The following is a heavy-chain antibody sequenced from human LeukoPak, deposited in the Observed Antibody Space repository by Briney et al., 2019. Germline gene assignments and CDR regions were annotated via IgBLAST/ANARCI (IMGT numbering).Heavy chain of an antibody. J-gene: IGHJ4*02. D-gene: IGHD5-18*01. CDR2: ISSSSSYI. Sequence: PGGSLRLSCAASGFTFSSYSMNWVRQAPGKGLEWVSSISSSSSYIYYADSVKGRFTISRDNAKNSLYLQMNSLRAEDTAVYYCAIYSYGLNGGYYWGQGTLVTVSS. CDR3: AIYSYGLNGGYY. V-gene: IGHV3-21*01. CDR1: GFTFSSYS.